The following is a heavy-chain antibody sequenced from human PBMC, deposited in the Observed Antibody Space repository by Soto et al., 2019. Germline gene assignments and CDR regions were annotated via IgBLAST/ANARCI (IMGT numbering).Heavy chain of an antibody. Sequence: QVQLVQSGGEVKKPGASVKVSCQASGYTFNSYAISWVRQAPGQGLEWMGWISPSTGDTDQAQNCQDRVIMTLDISTSTAYMELRSLRSDDTAVYYCVRCYCSVGSCYACWHFDFWGRGTLVTVSS. J-gene: IGHJ5*01. CDR1: GYTFNSYA. CDR3: VRCYCSVGSCYACWHFDF. CDR2: ISPSTGDT. D-gene: IGHD2-15*01. V-gene: IGHV1-18*01.